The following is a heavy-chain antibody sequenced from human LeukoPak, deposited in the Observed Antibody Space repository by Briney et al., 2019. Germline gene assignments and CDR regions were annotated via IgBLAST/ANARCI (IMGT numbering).Heavy chain of an antibody. CDR2: IIPILGIA. Sequence: ASVKVSCKASGGTFSSYAISWVRQAPGQGLEWMGRIIPILGIANYAQKFQGRVTITADKSTSTAYMELSSLRSEDTAVHYCARVGRGDGYNYDYYYGMDVWGQGTTVTVSS. V-gene: IGHV1-69*04. D-gene: IGHD5-24*01. CDR3: ARVGRGDGYNYDYYYGMDV. CDR1: GGTFSSYA. J-gene: IGHJ6*02.